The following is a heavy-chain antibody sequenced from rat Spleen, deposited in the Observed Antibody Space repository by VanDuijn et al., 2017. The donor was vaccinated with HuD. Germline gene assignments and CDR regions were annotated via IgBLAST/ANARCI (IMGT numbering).Heavy chain of an antibody. D-gene: IGHD1-11*01. V-gene: IGHV5-7*01. Sequence: EVQLVESGGGLVQPGRSLKLSCAASGFTFSTFPMAWVRQAPKKGLEWVATISYDGSSTYYRDSVKGRFTISRDNAKSTLYLQMDSLRSEDTATYYCARSGYGGYYFDYWGQGVMVTVSS. CDR3: ARSGYGGYYFDY. CDR2: ISYDGSST. CDR1: GFTFSTFP. J-gene: IGHJ2*01.